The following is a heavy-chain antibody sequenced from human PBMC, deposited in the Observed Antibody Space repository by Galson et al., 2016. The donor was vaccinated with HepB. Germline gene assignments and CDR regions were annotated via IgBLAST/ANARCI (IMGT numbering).Heavy chain of an antibody. CDR2: INPTGGST. CDR3: ARYYGAGGFYYFDY. CDR1: GYTFTSYY. D-gene: IGHD3-3*01. J-gene: IGHJ4*02. Sequence: SVKVSCKASGYTFTSYYVYWVRQAPGRGLEWVGVINPTGGSTDFAPRFQDRVTLTRDTSTGTVYMELTSLTSDDTAVYFCARYYGAGGFYYFDYWGQGTLITVSS. V-gene: IGHV1-46*01.